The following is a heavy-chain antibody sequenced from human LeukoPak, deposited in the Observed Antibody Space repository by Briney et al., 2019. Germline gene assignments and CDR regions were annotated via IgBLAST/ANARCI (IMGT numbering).Heavy chain of an antibody. Sequence: PGGSLRLSCAASGFTFSSSWMHWVRQAPGKGLEWVSLISWDGGSTYYADSVKGRFTISRDNSKNSLYLQMNSLRTEDTALYYCAGSSSFYYMDVWGKGTTVTVSS. V-gene: IGHV3-43*01. CDR3: AGSSSFYYMDV. D-gene: IGHD6-6*01. CDR1: GFTFSSSW. CDR2: ISWDGGST. J-gene: IGHJ6*03.